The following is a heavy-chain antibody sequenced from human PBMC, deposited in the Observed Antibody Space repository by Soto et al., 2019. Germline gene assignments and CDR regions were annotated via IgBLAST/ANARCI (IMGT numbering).Heavy chain of an antibody. D-gene: IGHD3-10*01. CDR2: ISSSSSTI. CDR3: ARVADGPYYYGSGPPYGMDV. J-gene: IGHJ6*02. Sequence: PGGSLRLSCAASGFTFSSYSMNWVRQAPGKGLEWVSYISSSSSTIYCADSVKGRFTISRDNAKNSLYLQMNSLRDEDTAVYYCARVADGPYYYGSGPPYGMDVWGQGTTVTVSS. V-gene: IGHV3-48*02. CDR1: GFTFSSYS.